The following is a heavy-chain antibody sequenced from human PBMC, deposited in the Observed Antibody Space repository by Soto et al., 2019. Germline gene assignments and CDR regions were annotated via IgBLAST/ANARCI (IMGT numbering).Heavy chain of an antibody. J-gene: IGHJ6*02. V-gene: IGHV4-38-2*01. CDR3: ARGHGPYGMDV. CDR1: GYSISSGYY. CDR2: IYHAGSS. Sequence: SETLSLTCAVSGYSISSGYYWGWIRQPPGKGLEWIGIIYHAGSSYYNPSLKSRVTISVDTSKNQFSLRLNSVTAADTAVYYCARGHGPYGMDVCGQGTTATVSS.